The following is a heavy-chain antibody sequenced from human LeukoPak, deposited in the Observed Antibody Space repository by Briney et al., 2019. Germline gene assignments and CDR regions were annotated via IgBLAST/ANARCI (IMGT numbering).Heavy chain of an antibody. Sequence: PSETLSLTCTVSGGSISSYYWSWIRQPPGKGLEWIGYIYYSGSTNYNPSLKSRVIISVDTSKNQFSLKLSSVTAADTAVYYCARSSGITMVRGVTFDYWGQGTLVTVSS. CDR3: ARSSGITMVRGVTFDY. CDR1: GGSISSYY. D-gene: IGHD3-10*01. CDR2: IYYSGST. V-gene: IGHV4-59*12. J-gene: IGHJ4*02.